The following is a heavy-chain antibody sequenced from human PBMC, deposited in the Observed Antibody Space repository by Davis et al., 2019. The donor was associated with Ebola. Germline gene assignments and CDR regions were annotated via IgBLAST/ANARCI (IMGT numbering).Heavy chain of an antibody. CDR2: IHGGGGT. CDR1: GFTVSKNY. Sequence: GESLKISCAASGFTVSKNYMTWVRQAPGKGLQWVSVIHGGGGTYYADSVKGRFTISRDNSKNTLYLQMNSLRAEDTAVYYCARDGYCSGGSCYFSDYWGQGTLVTVSS. D-gene: IGHD2-15*01. CDR3: ARDGYCSGGSCYFSDY. V-gene: IGHV3-53*01. J-gene: IGHJ4*02.